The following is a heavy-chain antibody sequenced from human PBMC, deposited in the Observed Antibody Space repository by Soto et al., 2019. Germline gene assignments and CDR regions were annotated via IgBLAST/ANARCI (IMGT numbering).Heavy chain of an antibody. CDR2: ISGSGSST. J-gene: IGHJ6*04. D-gene: IGHD3-3*01. Sequence: EVQLLESGGGLVQPGGSLRVSCAASGLTFSSYAMNWVRQAPGKGLEWVSAISGSGSSTYYADSVKGRFTISRDNSKNILYLQMNSLRAEDTAIYYCAKDRCFTIFGVEMDVWGKGTTVTVSS. V-gene: IGHV3-23*01. CDR3: AKDRCFTIFGVEMDV. CDR1: GLTFSSYA.